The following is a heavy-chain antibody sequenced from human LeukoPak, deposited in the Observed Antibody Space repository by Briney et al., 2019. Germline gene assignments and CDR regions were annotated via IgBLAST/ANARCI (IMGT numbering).Heavy chain of an antibody. Sequence: ESGPTLVNPTQTLTLTCTFSGFSLSTSGMCVTWIRQPPGKALEWLARIDWDDDKYYSTSLKTRLTISKDTSKNQVVLTMTNMDPVDTATYYCARIRLEWLGLVVDYWGQGTLVTVSS. J-gene: IGHJ4*02. CDR1: GFSLSTSGMC. V-gene: IGHV2-70*11. CDR3: ARIRLEWLGLVVDY. D-gene: IGHD3-3*01. CDR2: IDWDDDK.